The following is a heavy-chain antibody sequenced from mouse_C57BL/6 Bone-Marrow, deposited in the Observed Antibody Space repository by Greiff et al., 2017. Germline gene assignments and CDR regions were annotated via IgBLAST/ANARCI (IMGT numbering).Heavy chain of an antibody. V-gene: IGHV1-26*01. CDR2: INPNNGGT. CDR1: GYTFTDYY. D-gene: IGHD4-1*02. CDR3: AREQLAWFAY. J-gene: IGHJ3*01. Sequence: EVQLQQSGPELVKPGASVKISCKASGYTFTDYYMNWVKQSHGKSLEWIGDINPNNGGTSYNQKFKGKATLTVDKSSSTAYMELRSLTSEDSAVYYCAREQLAWFAYWRPATLFPVSA.